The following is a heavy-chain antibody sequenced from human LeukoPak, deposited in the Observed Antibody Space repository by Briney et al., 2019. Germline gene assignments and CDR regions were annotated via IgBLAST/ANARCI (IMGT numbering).Heavy chain of an antibody. CDR2: NYYSGST. CDR1: GGSISSYH. V-gene: IGHV4-59*01. D-gene: IGHD5-12*01. Sequence: SETLSLTCTAPGGSISSYHWSWLRQPPGKGLEWIGINYYSGSTNYNPSLKSRVILSVDTSKNQISLKLSSVTAADTAVYYCARGNSGYDYAFDIWGQGTMVSVSS. J-gene: IGHJ3*02. CDR3: ARGNSGYDYAFDI.